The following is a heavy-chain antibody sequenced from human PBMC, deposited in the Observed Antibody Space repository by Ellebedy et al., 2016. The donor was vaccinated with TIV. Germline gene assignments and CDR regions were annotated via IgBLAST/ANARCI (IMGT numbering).Heavy chain of an antibody. CDR3: VRDGAYGDYSPGYYGMDV. J-gene: IGHJ6*02. D-gene: IGHD3-22*01. Sequence: GESLKISCAASGFSLSNYNMNWVRQAPGKGLEWVSSISSAGDSIYTTDSVKGRFTISRDNAKNSVYLRMDTLGVEDTAVYHCVRDGAYGDYSPGYYGMDVWGQGTTVTVSS. CDR2: ISSAGDSI. V-gene: IGHV3-21*04. CDR1: GFSLSNYN.